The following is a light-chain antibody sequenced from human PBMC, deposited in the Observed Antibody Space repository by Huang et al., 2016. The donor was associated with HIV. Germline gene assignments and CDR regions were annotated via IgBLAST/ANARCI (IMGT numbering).Light chain of an antibody. V-gene: IGKV1-39*01. CDR1: QSISTY. J-gene: IGKJ5*01. Sequence: IQMTQSPTSLSASVGDRVSITCRASQSISTYLNWYQQKPGKAPKLLISSASSLHSGVPSRFSGSGSGTYFTLTIKGLQLDDFATYYCQQSYSALSSFGPGTRL. CDR3: QQSYSALSS. CDR2: SAS.